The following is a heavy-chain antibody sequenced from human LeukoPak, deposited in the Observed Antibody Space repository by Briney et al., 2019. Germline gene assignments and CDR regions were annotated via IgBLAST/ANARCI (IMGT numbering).Heavy chain of an antibody. Sequence: GGSLRLSCAASGFTFINTWMAWVRQAPGKGLEWVANINQDGGTRQYADSVRGRFTISRDNAKNSLYLEMNSLRAEDTGLYHCARDMKGNLDYWGQGTLVTVSS. CDR2: INQDGGTR. CDR1: GFTFINTW. V-gene: IGHV3-7*01. D-gene: IGHD3-16*01. J-gene: IGHJ4*02. CDR3: ARDMKGNLDY.